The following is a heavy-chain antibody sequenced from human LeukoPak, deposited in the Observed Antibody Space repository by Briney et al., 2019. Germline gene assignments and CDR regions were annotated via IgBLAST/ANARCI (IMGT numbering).Heavy chain of an antibody. CDR3: SKEIGYCSGGSCYGPFDY. Sequence: GGSLRLSCAAAGFTFDDYAMHRVRQAPGKGLEWVSGISWNSGSIGYADSVKGRFTISRDNAKNSLYLQMNSLRAEDTALYYCSKEIGYCSGGSCYGPFDYWGQGTLVTVSS. CDR1: GFTFDDYA. J-gene: IGHJ4*02. V-gene: IGHV3-9*01. D-gene: IGHD2-15*01. CDR2: ISWNSGSI.